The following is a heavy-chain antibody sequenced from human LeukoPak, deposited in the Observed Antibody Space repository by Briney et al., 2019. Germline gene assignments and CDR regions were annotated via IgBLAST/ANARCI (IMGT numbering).Heavy chain of an antibody. Sequence: PSETLSLTCAVYGGSFSGYYWSWIRQPPGKGLEWIGEINHSGSTNYNPSLKSRVTISVDTSKNQFSLKLSSVTAADTAVYYCARAEPTRFDYWGQGTLVTVSS. D-gene: IGHD5-12*01. CDR2: INHSGST. J-gene: IGHJ4*02. V-gene: IGHV4-34*01. CDR3: ARAEPTRFDY. CDR1: GGSFSGYY.